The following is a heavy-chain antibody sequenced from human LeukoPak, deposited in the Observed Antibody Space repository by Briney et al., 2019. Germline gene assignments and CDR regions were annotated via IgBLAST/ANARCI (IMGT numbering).Heavy chain of an antibody. CDR3: AREGYSGYDYNY. V-gene: IGHV1-2*02. D-gene: IGHD5-12*01. CDR1: GSTFTGYY. CDR2: INPNSGGT. Sequence: GASVKASCKASGSTFTGYYMHWVRQAPGQGLEWMGWINPNSGGTNYEQKFQGRVTMTRDTSISTAYMELSRLRSDDTAVYYCAREGYSGYDYNYWGQGTLVTVSS. J-gene: IGHJ4*02.